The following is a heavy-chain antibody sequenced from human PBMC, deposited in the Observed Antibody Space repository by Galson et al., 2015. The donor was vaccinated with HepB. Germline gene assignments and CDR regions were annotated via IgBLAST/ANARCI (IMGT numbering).Heavy chain of an antibody. J-gene: IGHJ5*02. V-gene: IGHV7-4-1*02. CDR2: INTNTGNP. D-gene: IGHD3-10*01. CDR1: GYTFTSYA. CDR3: ARGLLITMVRGVDNWFDP. Sequence: SVKVSCKASGYTFTSYAMNWVRQAPGQGLEWMGWINTNTGNPTYAQGFTGRFVFSLDTSVSTAYLQISSLKAEDTAVYYCARGLLITMVRGVDNWFDPWGQGTLVTVSS.